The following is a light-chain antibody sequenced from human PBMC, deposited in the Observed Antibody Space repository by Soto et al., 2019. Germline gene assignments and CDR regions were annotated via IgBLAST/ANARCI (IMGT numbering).Light chain of an antibody. J-gene: IGKJ2*03. CDR2: GAS. CDR1: RTVGSN. V-gene: IGKV3-15*01. Sequence: EIVMTQSPDTLSVSPGERATLSCRASRTVGSNLAWYQQKDGQAPRLLLSGASTRATGIPARFSGSGSETEFNLTISSLQSEDFAVFYCQQYNNRPYSFGQGTKLEIK. CDR3: QQYNNRPYS.